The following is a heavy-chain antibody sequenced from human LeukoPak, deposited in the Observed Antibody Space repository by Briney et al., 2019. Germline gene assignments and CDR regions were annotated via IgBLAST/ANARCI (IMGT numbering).Heavy chain of an antibody. J-gene: IGHJ4*02. D-gene: IGHD4-17*01. V-gene: IGHV3-48*02. CDR1: GFTFTRHS. CDR3: ARDYYGDSFFDY. Sequence: PGGSLRLSCAASGFTFTRHSMNWVRQAPGKGREWVSYISSTSRTIHYADSVKGRFTISRDSAKNSLYLQMSSLRDEDTAVYYCARDYYGDSFFDYWGQGTLVTVSS. CDR2: ISSTSRTI.